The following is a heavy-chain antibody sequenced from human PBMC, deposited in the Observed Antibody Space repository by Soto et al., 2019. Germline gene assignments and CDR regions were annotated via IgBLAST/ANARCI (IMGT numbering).Heavy chain of an antibody. J-gene: IGHJ4*02. CDR1: GGTFSSYT. V-gene: IGHV1-69*08. CDR2: IIPILGIA. CDR3: ARDEPINDY. D-gene: IGHD1-20*01. Sequence: QVQLVQSGAEVKKPGSSVKVSCKASGGTFSSYTISWVRQAPGQGLEWMGRIIPILGIANYAQKSQGRVTIIADKSTSTAYMELSSLRSEDTAVYYCARDEPINDYWGQGTLVTVSS.